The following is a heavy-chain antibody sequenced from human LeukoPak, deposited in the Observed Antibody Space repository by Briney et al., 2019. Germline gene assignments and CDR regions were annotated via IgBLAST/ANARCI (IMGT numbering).Heavy chain of an antibody. CDR2: IRYDGSNK. V-gene: IGHV3-30*02. D-gene: IGHD3-16*01. CDR1: GFIFNSYG. CDR3: AKDDPYPSKNFDY. J-gene: IGHJ4*02. Sequence: GGSLRLSCAASGFIFNSYGMHWVRQAPGKGLEWVAFIRYDGSNKYYADSVKGRFTISRDNSKNTLYLQMNSLRAEDTAVYYCAKDDPYPSKNFDYWGQGTLVTVSS.